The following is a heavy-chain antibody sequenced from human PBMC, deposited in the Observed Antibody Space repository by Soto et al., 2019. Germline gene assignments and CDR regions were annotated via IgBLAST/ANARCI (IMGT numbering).Heavy chain of an antibody. Sequence: GRSLRLSCAASGFTFSSYSMNWVRQAPGKGLELVSYINSGSSIIYYADSVKGRFTISRDNSKNTLYLQMNSLRGEDTAVYYCARDRSRGIAAAGPDYWGQGTLVTVSS. CDR2: INSGSSII. D-gene: IGHD6-13*01. CDR1: GFTFSSYS. CDR3: ARDRSRGIAAAGPDY. J-gene: IGHJ4*02. V-gene: IGHV3-48*01.